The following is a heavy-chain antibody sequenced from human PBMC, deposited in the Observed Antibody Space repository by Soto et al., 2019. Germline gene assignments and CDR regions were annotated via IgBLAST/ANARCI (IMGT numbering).Heavy chain of an antibody. Sequence: GXSVKVSCNASGYPFTGYYVDWVRQAPGQGLEWMGWINPNSGGTNYAQKFQGRVTMTRDTSISTAYMELSRLRSDDTAVYYCARGTGYSSGWPKRDWFDPWGQGTLVTVSS. CDR1: GYPFTGYY. D-gene: IGHD6-19*01. J-gene: IGHJ5*02. CDR2: INPNSGGT. CDR3: ARGTGYSSGWPKRDWFDP. V-gene: IGHV1-2*02.